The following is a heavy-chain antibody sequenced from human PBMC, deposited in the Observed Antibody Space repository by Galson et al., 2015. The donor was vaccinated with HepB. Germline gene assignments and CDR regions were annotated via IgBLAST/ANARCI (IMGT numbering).Heavy chain of an antibody. CDR1: GYSLTSHW. Sequence: QSGAEVKKPGESLKISCKGSGYSLTSHWIGWVRQMPGKGLECMGIIYPGDSEIRYSPSFQGQVTISADKSISTAYLHWTSLEASDTAMYYCASRHSYFRSGTWYNVSDYWGQGTLVTVSS. D-gene: IGHD3-10*01. J-gene: IGHJ4*02. V-gene: IGHV5-51*01. CDR2: IYPGDSEI. CDR3: ASRHSYFRSGTWYNVSDY.